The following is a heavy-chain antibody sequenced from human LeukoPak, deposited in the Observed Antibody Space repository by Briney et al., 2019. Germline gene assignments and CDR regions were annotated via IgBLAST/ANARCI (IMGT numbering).Heavy chain of an antibody. CDR1: GGSISSYY. Sequence: PSETLSLTCTVSGGSISSYYWSWIRQPPGKGLEWIGLIYYTGSGNYNPSLKSRVTISVDTSKNQFSLKLSSVTAADTAVYYCARDAEFRNGDCEVGVFEVWGQGTMVTVSS. D-gene: IGHD2-21*02. V-gene: IGHV4-59*01. CDR3: ARDAEFRNGDCEVGVFEV. CDR2: IYYTGSG. J-gene: IGHJ3*01.